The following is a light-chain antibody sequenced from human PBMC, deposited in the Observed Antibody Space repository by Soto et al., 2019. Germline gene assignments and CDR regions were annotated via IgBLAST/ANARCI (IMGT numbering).Light chain of an antibody. CDR2: EVR. V-gene: IGLV2-14*01. J-gene: IGLJ2*01. CDR3: SSYTSKSSLI. Sequence: QSALTQPASVSGSPGQSITISCAGTMRDVGAYNLVSWYQQHPGRAPQLIIYEVRNRPSGISFRFSGSKSGNTASLTISGLQDEDEAEYYCSSYTSKSSLIFGGGTKVTVL. CDR1: MRDVGAYNL.